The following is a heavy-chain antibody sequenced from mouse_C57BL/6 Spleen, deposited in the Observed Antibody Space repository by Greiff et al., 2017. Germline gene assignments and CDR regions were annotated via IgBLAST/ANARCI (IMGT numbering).Heavy chain of an antibody. Sequence: VQLQQSGPELVKPGASVKISCKASGYTFTDYYMNWVQQSHGKSLEWIGDINTNNGGTSYNQKFKGKATLTVDKSSSTAHMELRSLTSEGSAVYYCARGGYFDVWGTGTTVTVAS. J-gene: IGHJ1*03. CDR1: GYTFTDYY. V-gene: IGHV1-26*01. CDR2: INTNNGGT. CDR3: ARGGYFDV.